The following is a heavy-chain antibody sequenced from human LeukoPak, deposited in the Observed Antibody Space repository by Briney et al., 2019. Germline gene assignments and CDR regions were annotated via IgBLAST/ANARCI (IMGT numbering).Heavy chain of an antibody. CDR1: GVTFSGSA. D-gene: IGHD3-22*01. V-gene: IGHV3-73*01. CDR2: IRSKANSYAT. CDR3: AREWVAYYYDSSGYFDY. J-gene: IGHJ4*02. Sequence: GGSLRLSCSASGVTFSGSAMHWVRQASGKGLEWVGRIRSKANSYATAYAASVKGRFTISRDDSKNTAYLQMNSLKTEDTAVYYCAREWVAYYYDSSGYFDYWGQGTLVTVSS.